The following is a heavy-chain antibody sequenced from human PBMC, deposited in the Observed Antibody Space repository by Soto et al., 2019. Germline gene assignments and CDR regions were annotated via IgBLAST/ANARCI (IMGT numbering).Heavy chain of an antibody. CDR3: ARDIGARSSPYYYYYMDV. CDR2: INSDGSST. V-gene: IGHV3-74*01. CDR1: GFPFSSYW. J-gene: IGHJ6*03. D-gene: IGHD1-26*01. Sequence: GGSLRLSCAASGFPFSSYWMHWVRQAPGKGLVWVSRINSDGSSTSYADSVKGRFTISRGNAKNTLYLQMNSLRAEDTAVYYCARDIGARSSPYYYYYMDVWGKGTTVTVSS.